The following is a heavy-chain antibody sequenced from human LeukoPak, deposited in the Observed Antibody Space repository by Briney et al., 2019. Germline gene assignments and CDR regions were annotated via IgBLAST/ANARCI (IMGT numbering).Heavy chain of an antibody. CDR3: ARATVGTTGGFFDY. CDR2: ISSSGEST. D-gene: IGHD1-26*01. J-gene: IGHJ4*02. Sequence: GGSLRLSCAASGFTFSSYAMRWVRQAPGKGLEWASGISSSGESTYYGDSVKGRFTISRDNSKNTLYLQMNSLRAEDTAVYYCARATVGTTGGFFDYWGQGTLVTVSS. V-gene: IGHV3-23*01. CDR1: GFTFSSYA.